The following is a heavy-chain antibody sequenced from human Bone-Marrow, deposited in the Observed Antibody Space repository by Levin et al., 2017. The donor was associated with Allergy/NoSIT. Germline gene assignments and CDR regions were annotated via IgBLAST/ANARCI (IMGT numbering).Heavy chain of an antibody. CDR1: GFSFDDYV. D-gene: IGHD2-2*01. V-gene: IGHV3-9*01. J-gene: IGHJ1*01. CDR2: ISWNSNTI. Sequence: GGSLRLSCAASGFSFDDYVMFWVRQVPGKGLEWVASISWNSNTIEYVDSVKGRFTISRDNAKNSLHLQMNSLRVEDTAVYYCVKGWGSYCSRSSCRSGYSHHWGQGTLVSVSS. CDR3: VKGWGSYCSRSSCRSGYSHH.